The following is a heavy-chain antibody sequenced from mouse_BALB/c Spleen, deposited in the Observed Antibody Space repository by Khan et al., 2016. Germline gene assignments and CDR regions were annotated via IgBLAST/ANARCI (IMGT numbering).Heavy chain of an antibody. Sequence: VRLQQSGAELVKPGASVKLSCTASGFSIQDTYIHWVRQRPEQGLDWIGRIDPPNDNTKYDPKFQGKATITADTSSNTAYLQLSSLTYEDTAVYYCARMYYVDYWGQGTTLTVSS. J-gene: IGHJ2*01. V-gene: IGHV14-3*02. CDR2: IDPPNDNT. CDR3: ARMYYVDY. CDR1: GFSIQDTY.